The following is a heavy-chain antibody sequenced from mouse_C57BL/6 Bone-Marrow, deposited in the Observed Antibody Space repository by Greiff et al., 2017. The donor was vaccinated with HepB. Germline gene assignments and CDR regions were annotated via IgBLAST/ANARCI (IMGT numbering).Heavy chain of an antibody. V-gene: IGHV5-6*01. Sequence: EVKLMESGGDLVKPGGSLKLSCAASGFTFSSYGMSWVRQTPDKRLEWVATISSGGSYTYYPDSVKGRFTISRDNAKNTLYLQMSSLKSEDTAMYYCARHGYYGSSYYFDYWGQGTTLTVSS. CDR3: ARHGYYGSSYYFDY. CDR1: GFTFSSYG. D-gene: IGHD1-1*01. CDR2: ISSGGSYT. J-gene: IGHJ2*01.